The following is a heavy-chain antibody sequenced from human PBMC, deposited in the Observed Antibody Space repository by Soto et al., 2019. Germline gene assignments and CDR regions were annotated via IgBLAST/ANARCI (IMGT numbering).Heavy chain of an antibody. J-gene: IGHJ6*03. CDR3: ARAVVQLLSPYYYYYMDV. V-gene: IGHV4-59*01. CDR1: GGSISSYY. D-gene: IGHD2-2*01. Sequence: PSETLSLTCTVSGGSISSYYWSWIRQPPGKGLEWIGYIYYSGSTNYNPSLKSRVTISVDTSKNQFSLKLSSVTAADTAVYYCARAVVQLLSPYYYYYMDVWGKGTTVTVSS. CDR2: IYYSGST.